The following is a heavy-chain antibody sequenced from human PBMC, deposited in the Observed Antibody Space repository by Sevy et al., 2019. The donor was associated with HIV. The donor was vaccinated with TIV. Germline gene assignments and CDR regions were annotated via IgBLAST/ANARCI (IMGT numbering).Heavy chain of an antibody. CDR1: GSSFSHSY. CDR3: VKDRSGSYSFDY. D-gene: IGHD1-26*01. Sequence: GGSLRLSCSVSGSSFSHSYMHWVRQSPGKGLMWVSRVNSDGLITTYADSVKGRFTISRDNARHTVYLQMNSLRVEDTALYYCVKDRSGSYSFDYWGQGTLVTVSS. CDR2: VNSDGLIT. V-gene: IGHV3-74*01. J-gene: IGHJ4*02.